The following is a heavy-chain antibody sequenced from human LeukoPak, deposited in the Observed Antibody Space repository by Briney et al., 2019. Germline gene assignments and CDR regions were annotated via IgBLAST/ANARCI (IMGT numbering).Heavy chain of an antibody. CDR3: ARVPDYYDSSGYYSSGIDY. V-gene: IGHV1-2*02. Sequence: ASVEVSCKASGYTFTGYYMHWVRQAPGQGLEWMGWINPNSGGTNYAQKFQGRVTMTRDTSISTAYMELSRLRSDDTAVYYCARVPDYYDSSGYYSSGIDYWGQGTLVTVSS. J-gene: IGHJ4*02. D-gene: IGHD3-22*01. CDR2: INPNSGGT. CDR1: GYTFTGYY.